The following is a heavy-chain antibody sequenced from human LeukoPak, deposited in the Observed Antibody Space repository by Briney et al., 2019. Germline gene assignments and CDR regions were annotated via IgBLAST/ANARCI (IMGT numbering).Heavy chain of an antibody. CDR2: ISSSSSYI. CDR1: GFTFSSYS. J-gene: IGHJ4*02. CDR3: ARAFRDVIFDS. D-gene: IGHD5-24*01. V-gene: IGHV3-21*01. Sequence: GGSLRLSCAASGFTFSSYSMNWVRQAPGKGLEWVSSISSSSSYIYYADSVKGRFTISRDNAKNSLCLQMNSPRAEDTAVYYCARAFRDVIFDSWGQGTLVTVSS.